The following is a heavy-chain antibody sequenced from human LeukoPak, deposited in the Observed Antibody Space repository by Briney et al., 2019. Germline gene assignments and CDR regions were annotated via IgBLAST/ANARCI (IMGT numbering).Heavy chain of an antibody. V-gene: IGHV1-46*01. CDR2: INPSGGST. CDR3: ARVGYCSSTSCYHAFDI. J-gene: IGHJ3*02. CDR1: GYTFTSYY. Sequence: ASVKVSCKASGYTFTSYYMHWVRQAPGQGLEWMGLINPSGGSTSYAQKFQGRVTMTRDTSTSTVYMELSSLRSEDTAVYYCARVGYCSSTSCYHAFDIWGQGTMVTVSS. D-gene: IGHD2-2*01.